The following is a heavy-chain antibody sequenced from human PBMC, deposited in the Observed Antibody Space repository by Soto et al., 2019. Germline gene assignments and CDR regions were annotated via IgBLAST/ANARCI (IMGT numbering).Heavy chain of an antibody. Sequence: QVQLQESGPGLVKPSETLSLTCTVSGGSINNYYWSWIRQPPGKGLEWIAYIFSTGPTSYNPSLKSRVSASVDTSKNQVYLHLNSVTAADTAVYYCARHPQVPYFQPCLDYWGQGTLVTVSS. D-gene: IGHD3-10*01. CDR3: ARHPQVPYFQPCLDY. CDR1: GGSINNYY. V-gene: IGHV4-59*08. CDR2: IFSTGPT. J-gene: IGHJ4*02.